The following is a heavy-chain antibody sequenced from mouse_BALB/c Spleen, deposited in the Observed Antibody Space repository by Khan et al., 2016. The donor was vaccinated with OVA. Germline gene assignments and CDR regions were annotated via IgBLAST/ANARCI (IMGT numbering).Heavy chain of an antibody. Sequence: VQLQQSGAELVRPGVSVKISCKGSGYTFTDFAMHWVKQSHAKSLEWIGVISTYYGDANYTQNFKGTATMTVDKSSSTAYMELARLTSEDSTIYYCGRGSGHYGFAYWGQGTLVTVSA. D-gene: IGHD2-1*01. CDR3: GRGSGHYGFAY. J-gene: IGHJ3*01. CDR1: GYTFTDFA. V-gene: IGHV1S137*01. CDR2: ISTYYGDA.